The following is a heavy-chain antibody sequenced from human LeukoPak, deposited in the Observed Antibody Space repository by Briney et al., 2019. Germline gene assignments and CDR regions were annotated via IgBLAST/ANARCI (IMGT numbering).Heavy chain of an antibody. J-gene: IGHJ4*02. D-gene: IGHD3-9*01. CDR1: GYTFTGYY. CDR3: ARDRHGQTGYDY. CDR2: INPNSGGT. V-gene: IGHV1-2*02. Sequence: ASVKVSCKASGYTFTGYYMHWVRQAPGQGLEWMGWINPNSGGTNYAQKFQGRVTMTTDTSTSTAYMELRSLRSDDTAVYYCARDRHGQTGYDYWGQGTLVTVSS.